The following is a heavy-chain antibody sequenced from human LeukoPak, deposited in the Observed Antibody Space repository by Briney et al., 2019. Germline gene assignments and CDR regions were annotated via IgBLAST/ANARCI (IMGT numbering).Heavy chain of an antibody. V-gene: IGHV4-38-2*01. J-gene: IGHJ3*02. CDR2: IYHSGST. CDR3: ARRYSSSSVRAFDI. D-gene: IGHD6-6*01. CDR1: GYSISSGYY. Sequence: SETLSLTCAVSGYSISSGYYWGWIRQPPGKGLEWIGSIYHSGSTYYNPSLKSRVTISVDTSKNQFSLKLSSVTAADTAVYYCARRYSSSSVRAFDIWGQGTMVTVSS.